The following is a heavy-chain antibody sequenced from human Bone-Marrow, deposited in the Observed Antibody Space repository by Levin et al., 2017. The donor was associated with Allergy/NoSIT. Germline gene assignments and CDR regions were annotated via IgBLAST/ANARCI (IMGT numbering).Heavy chain of an antibody. Sequence: PGGSLRLSCAASGFTFSDYYMAWIRQAPGKGLEWLAYISSSGKTIYYADSVKGRFTITRDNANESVYLRMNNLRAEDTALYYCARDCYDSGGYQGFDPWGQGTLVTVSS. CDR2: ISSSGKTI. V-gene: IGHV3-11*01. J-gene: IGHJ5*02. CDR1: GFTFSDYY. CDR3: ARDCYDSGGYQGFDP. D-gene: IGHD3-22*01.